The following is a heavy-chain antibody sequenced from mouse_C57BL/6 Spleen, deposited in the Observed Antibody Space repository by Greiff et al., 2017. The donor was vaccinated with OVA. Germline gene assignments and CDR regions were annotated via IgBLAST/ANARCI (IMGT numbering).Heavy chain of an antibody. CDR2: ISYDGSN. Sequence: EVKLQESGPGLVKPSQSLSLTCSVTGYSITSGYYWNWIRQFPGNKLEWMGYISYDGSNNYNPSLKNRISITRDTSKNQFFLKLNSVTTEDTATYYCARDRGYYLFAYWGQGTLVTVSA. V-gene: IGHV3-6*01. CDR1: GYSITSGYY. J-gene: IGHJ3*01. D-gene: IGHD2-3*01. CDR3: ARDRGYYLFAY.